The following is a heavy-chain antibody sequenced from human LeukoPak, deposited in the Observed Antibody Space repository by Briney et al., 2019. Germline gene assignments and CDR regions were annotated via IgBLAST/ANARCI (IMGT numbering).Heavy chain of an antibody. D-gene: IGHD1-26*01. CDR2: IIGDGSST. Sequence: GGSLRLSCAASGFTFSNNWMHWVRQAPGKGLVWVSRIIGDGSSTDYADSVKGRFTISRDNTKNTLLLQMNSLRAEDTAVYYCVRDGVGAPPFDYWGQGVLVTVSS. J-gene: IGHJ4*02. CDR1: GFTFSNNW. V-gene: IGHV3-74*01. CDR3: VRDGVGAPPFDY.